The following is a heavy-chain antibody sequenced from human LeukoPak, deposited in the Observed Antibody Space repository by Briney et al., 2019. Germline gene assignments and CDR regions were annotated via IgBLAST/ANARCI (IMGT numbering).Heavy chain of an antibody. CDR2: IYYSGST. CDR1: GVSITTNNYF. D-gene: IGHD3-3*01. CDR3: AGDFWSGSSADY. J-gene: IGHJ4*02. V-gene: IGHV4-39*01. Sequence: PSETLSLTCTVSGVSITTNNYFWGWIRQSPGKGLEWIGSIYYSGSTYYNPSLKSRVTISVDTSKNQFSLKLSSVTAADTAVYYCAGDFWSGSSADYWGQGTLVTVSS.